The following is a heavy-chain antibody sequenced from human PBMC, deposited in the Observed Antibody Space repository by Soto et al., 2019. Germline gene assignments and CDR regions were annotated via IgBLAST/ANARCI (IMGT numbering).Heavy chain of an antibody. Sequence: PGRSLRDPNTVVGLNIINYEMNWISKKQGKGLEWISYISSSGTTIYYADSVKGRFTISRDNAKNSLYLQMNSLRDEDTAVYYCARDAEGIVLIVYTTSRSLDYWGQGTLVTVSS. V-gene: IGHV3-48*03. CDR1: GLNIINYE. CDR3: ARDAEGIVLIVYTTSRSLDY. CDR2: ISSSGTTI. J-gene: IGHJ4*02. D-gene: IGHD2-8*01.